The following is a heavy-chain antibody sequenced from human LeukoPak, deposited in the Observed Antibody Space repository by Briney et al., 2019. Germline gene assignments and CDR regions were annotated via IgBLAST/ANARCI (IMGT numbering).Heavy chain of an antibody. CDR3: AHSPYYYDSSGNPDYFDY. Sequence: SGPTLVKPTQTLTLTCTFSGFSLSTSGVGVGWIRQPPGKALEWLALIYWNDDKRYSPSLKSRLTITKDTSKNQVVLTMTNIDPVDTATYYCAHSPYYYDSSGNPDYFDYWGQGTLVTVSS. D-gene: IGHD3-22*01. J-gene: IGHJ4*02. CDR2: IYWNDDK. CDR1: GFSLSTSGVG. V-gene: IGHV2-5*01.